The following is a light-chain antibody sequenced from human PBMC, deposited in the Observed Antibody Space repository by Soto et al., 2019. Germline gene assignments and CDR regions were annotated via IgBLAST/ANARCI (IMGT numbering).Light chain of an antibody. CDR1: QSVSSN. J-gene: IGKJ1*01. CDR2: GAS. Sequence: EVVMTQSQATLSVSPGERAALSCRASQSVSSNLAWYQQKPGQAPRLLIYGASTRATGIPARFSGSGSGTEFTLTIDSLQSEDFAVYYCQQYNDWPWTFGQGTKVDIK. V-gene: IGKV3-15*01. CDR3: QQYNDWPWT.